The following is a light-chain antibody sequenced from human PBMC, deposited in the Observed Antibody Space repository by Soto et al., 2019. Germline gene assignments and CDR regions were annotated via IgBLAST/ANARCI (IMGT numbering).Light chain of an antibody. CDR3: QQSITYPWT. Sequence: DIQMTQSPSTLSASAGDRVTITCRASQNIDMYLAWYQQKPGQAPSLLIYRASSLQSGVPSRFSGSGSGTEFTLTISSLQPADFATYYCQQSITYPWTFGQGTKVDIK. CDR1: QNIDMY. CDR2: RAS. V-gene: IGKV1-5*03. J-gene: IGKJ1*01.